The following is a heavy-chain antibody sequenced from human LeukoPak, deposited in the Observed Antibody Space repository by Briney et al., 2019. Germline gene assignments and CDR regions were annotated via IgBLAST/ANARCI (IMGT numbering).Heavy chain of an antibody. V-gene: IGHV4-38-2*02. D-gene: IGHD4-17*01. Sequence: PSETLSLTCTVSGYSISSGYYWGWIRQPPGRGLGWIGSIYHSGSTYYNPSLKSRVTISVDTSKNQFSLKLSSVTAADTAVYYCACANGDYVGFDYWGQGTLVTVSS. CDR1: GYSISSGYY. CDR3: ACANGDYVGFDY. CDR2: IYHSGST. J-gene: IGHJ4*02.